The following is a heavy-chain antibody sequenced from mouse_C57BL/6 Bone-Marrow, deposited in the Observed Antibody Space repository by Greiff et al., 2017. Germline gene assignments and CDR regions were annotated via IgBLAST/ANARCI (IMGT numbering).Heavy chain of an antibody. J-gene: IGHJ1*03. V-gene: IGHV1-42*01. D-gene: IGHD1-1*01. Sequence: EVQLQQSGPELVKPGASVKISCKASGYSFTGYYMNWVKQSPEKSLEWIGEINPSTGGTTYNQKFKAKATLTVDKSSSTAYMQLKSLTSEDSAVYYCARKYDGSSPYWYFDVWGTGTTVTVSS. CDR1: GYSFTGYY. CDR3: ARKYDGSSPYWYFDV. CDR2: INPSTGGT.